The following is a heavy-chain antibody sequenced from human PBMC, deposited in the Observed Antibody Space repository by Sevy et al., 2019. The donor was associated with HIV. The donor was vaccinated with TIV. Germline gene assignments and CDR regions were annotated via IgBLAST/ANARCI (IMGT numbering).Heavy chain of an antibody. J-gene: IGHJ5*01. V-gene: IGHV3-48*02. D-gene: IGHD7-27*01. CDR3: AREENRELGTIPLDS. Sequence: GGSLRLSCAASGFTFSHHNMNWVRQAPGKGLEWISNSSKSGSTTYFADSVRGRFTISRDNAKNSLFLEMRSLTDEDTAVYYCAREENRELGTIPLDSWGRGIQVTVSS. CDR1: GFTFSHHN. CDR2: SSKSGSTT.